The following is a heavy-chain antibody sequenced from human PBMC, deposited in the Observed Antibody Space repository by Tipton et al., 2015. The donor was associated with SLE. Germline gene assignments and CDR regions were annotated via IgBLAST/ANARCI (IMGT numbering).Heavy chain of an antibody. CDR1: GYSFTSYW. D-gene: IGHD3-22*01. V-gene: IGHV3-7*05. Sequence: QLVQSGAEVKKPGESLKISCKASGYSFTSYWIGWVRQAPGKGLEWVANIKQDGSEKYYVDSVKGRFTISRDNAKNSLYLQMNSLRAEDTAVYYCARDDSSGPRAFDIWGQGTMVTVSS. CDR2: IKQDGSEK. CDR3: ARDDSSGPRAFDI. J-gene: IGHJ3*02.